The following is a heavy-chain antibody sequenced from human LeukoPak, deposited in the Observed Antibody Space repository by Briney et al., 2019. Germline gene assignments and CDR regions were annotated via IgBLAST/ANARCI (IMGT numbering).Heavy chain of an antibody. Sequence: ASVKVSCKASGGTFSSYAISWERQAPGRGLEWMGGIIPIFGTANYAQEFQGRVTITADESTSTAYMELSSLRSEDTAVYYCAAGQGGVYSGYDTNFDYWGQGTLVTVSS. CDR2: IIPIFGTA. CDR1: GGTFSSYA. CDR3: AAGQGGVYSGYDTNFDY. J-gene: IGHJ4*02. D-gene: IGHD5-12*01. V-gene: IGHV1-69*13.